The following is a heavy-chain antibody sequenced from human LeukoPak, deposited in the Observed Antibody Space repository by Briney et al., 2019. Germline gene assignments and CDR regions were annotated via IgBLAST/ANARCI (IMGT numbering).Heavy chain of an antibody. CDR1: GGSISNYY. Sequence: SETLSLTCTVSGGSISNYYWSWIRQPPGKGLEWIGYIYYSGSTNYNPSLKSRVTISVDTSKNQFSLKLSSVTAADTAVYYCAKGHVEDGDYVSDYYYYMDVWGKGTTVTVSS. CDR2: IYYSGST. V-gene: IGHV4-59*12. J-gene: IGHJ6*03. D-gene: IGHD4-17*01. CDR3: AKGHVEDGDYVSDYYYYMDV.